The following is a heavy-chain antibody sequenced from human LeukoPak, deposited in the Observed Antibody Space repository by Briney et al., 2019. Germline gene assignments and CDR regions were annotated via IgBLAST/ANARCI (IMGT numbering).Heavy chain of an antibody. CDR3: AAVSAAPYYYYYMDV. Sequence: SQTLSLTCTVSGGSISSDIYYWTWIRQPAGKGLEWIGRIYISENTNYNPSLKSRVTISVDTSKNQFSLKLTSVTAADTAVYYCAAVSAAPYYYYYMDVWGKGTTVTVSS. CDR1: GGSISSDIYY. D-gene: IGHD2-2*01. V-gene: IGHV4-61*02. CDR2: IYISENT. J-gene: IGHJ6*03.